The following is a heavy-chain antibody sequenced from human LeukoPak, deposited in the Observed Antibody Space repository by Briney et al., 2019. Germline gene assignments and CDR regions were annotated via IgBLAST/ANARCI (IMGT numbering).Heavy chain of an antibody. CDR1: GFTFSSYA. D-gene: IGHD3-9*01. J-gene: IGHJ5*01. Sequence: GGALRLSCAASGFTFSSYAMSWVRQAPGKGLGWVSAISGSGGSTYYADSVKGRFTISRDNSKNTLYLQMNSLRAEDTAVYYCAKRYILTGYDSWGQGTLVTVSS. CDR3: AKRYILTGYDS. V-gene: IGHV3-23*01. CDR2: ISGSGGST.